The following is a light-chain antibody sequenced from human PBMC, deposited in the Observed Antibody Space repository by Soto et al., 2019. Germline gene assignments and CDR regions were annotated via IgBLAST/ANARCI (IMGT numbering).Light chain of an antibody. V-gene: IGLV1-40*01. J-gene: IGLJ1*01. Sequence: QSVLTQPPSVSGAPGQRVTISCTGSYSNIGAGYEVHWYQQIPGTAPKLLISGHNNRPSGVPDRFFGSKSGTSASLTIIGLQAEDEADYYCSSHIATNSALQVFGTGTKLTVL. CDR1: YSNIGAGYE. CDR3: SSHIATNSALQV. CDR2: GHN.